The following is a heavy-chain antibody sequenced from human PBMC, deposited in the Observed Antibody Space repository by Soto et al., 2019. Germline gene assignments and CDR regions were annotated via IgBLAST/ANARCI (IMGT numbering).Heavy chain of an antibody. J-gene: IGHJ4*02. Sequence: SETLSLTCTVSGDFISRGGYYWNWIRQHPGKGLEWIGYIIYNGSANYNPSLKSRVTISVDTSKNQFSLRLSSVTAADTAVYYCATLRGIIAVAGTSDYVDYWGQGTLVTVSS. CDR3: ATLRGIIAVAGTSDYVDY. CDR2: IIYNGSA. V-gene: IGHV4-31*03. CDR1: GDFISRGGYY. D-gene: IGHD6-19*01.